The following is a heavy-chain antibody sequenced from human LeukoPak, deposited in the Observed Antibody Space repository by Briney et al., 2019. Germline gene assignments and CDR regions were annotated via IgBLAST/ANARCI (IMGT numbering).Heavy chain of an antibody. J-gene: IGHJ5*02. Sequence: PGGSLRLSCAASGFTFSSYWMSWVRQAPGKGLEWVAVIWYDGSNKYYADSVKGRFTISRDNSKNTLYLQMNSLRAEDTAVYYCARDAITMVRGVIRWFDPWGQGTLVTVSS. CDR2: IWYDGSNK. CDR1: GFTFSSYW. D-gene: IGHD3-10*01. CDR3: ARDAITMVRGVIRWFDP. V-gene: IGHV3-33*08.